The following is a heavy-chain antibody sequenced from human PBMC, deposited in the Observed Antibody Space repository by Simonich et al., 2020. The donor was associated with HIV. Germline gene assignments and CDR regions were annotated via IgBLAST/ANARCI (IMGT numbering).Heavy chain of an antibody. Sequence: QVQLQQWGAGLLKPSETLSLTCAVYGGSFSGYYWSWIRQPPGKGLEWIGENNHSGRTNNNPALKGRATITVDTSRNQFSLKLSSVTAADTAVYYCARGRRWAYYWGQGTLVTVSS. CDR3: ARGRRWAYY. J-gene: IGHJ4*02. D-gene: IGHD6-13*01. CDR1: GGSFSGYY. V-gene: IGHV4-34*04. CDR2: NNHSGRT.